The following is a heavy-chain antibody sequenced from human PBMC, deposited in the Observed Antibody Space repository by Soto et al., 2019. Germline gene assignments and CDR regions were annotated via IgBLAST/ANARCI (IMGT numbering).Heavy chain of an antibody. Sequence: EVQLVESGGGLVQPGRSLRLSCADSGFIFDDYAMHWVRQAPGKGLEWVSGISWNSGGIGYADSVKGRFTISRDNAKNSLYLQMNSLRTGDTAVYYCATDAGGGGNSLTGYHVDEAGWFGPWGQGTLVTVSA. CDR3: ATDAGGGGNSLTGYHVDEAGWFGP. CDR2: ISWNSGGI. J-gene: IGHJ5*02. CDR1: GFIFDDYA. D-gene: IGHD3-9*01. V-gene: IGHV3-9*01.